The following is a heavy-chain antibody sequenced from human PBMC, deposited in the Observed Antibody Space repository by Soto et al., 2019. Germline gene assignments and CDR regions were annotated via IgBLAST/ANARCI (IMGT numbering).Heavy chain of an antibody. CDR1: GFTFSSYA. CDR3: ANSHDYYDSSGYYQPRSMDV. CDR2: ISGSGGST. J-gene: IGHJ6*02. D-gene: IGHD3-22*01. V-gene: IGHV3-23*01. Sequence: GSLRLSCAASGFTFSSYAMSWVRQAPGKGLEWVSAISGSGGSTYYADSVKGRFTISRDNSKNTLYLQMNSLRAEDTAVYYCANSHDYYDSSGYYQPRSMDVWGQGTTVTVSS.